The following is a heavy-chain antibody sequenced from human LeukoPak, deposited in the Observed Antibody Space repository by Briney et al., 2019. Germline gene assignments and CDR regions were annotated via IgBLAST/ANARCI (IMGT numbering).Heavy chain of an antibody. CDR3: AKHLTATNTYIFFGLDV. J-gene: IGHJ6*02. CDR1: GFSFKDYG. Sequence: LRLSCAATGFSFKDYGMHWVRQPPGKGLEWVSAINWNGGGTDYAASVKGRFTISRDNAKNSLYLQLSSLRPEDTALYYCAKHLTATNTYIFFGLDVWGQGTSVTVSS. D-gene: IGHD1-26*01. V-gene: IGHV3-9*01. CDR2: INWNGGGT.